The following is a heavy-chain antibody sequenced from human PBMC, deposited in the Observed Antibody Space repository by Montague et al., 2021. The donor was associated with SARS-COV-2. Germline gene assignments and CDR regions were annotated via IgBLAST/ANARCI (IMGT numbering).Heavy chain of an antibody. CDR2: INHSGST. CDR1: GGSFSGYY. J-gene: IGHJ4*02. D-gene: IGHD3-10*01. CDR3: ARSRYYGSGELGL. V-gene: IGHV4-34*01. Sequence: SETLSLTCAVYGGSFSGYYGSWIRQPPGKGLEWIGEINHSGSTNYNPSLKSRVTISVDTSKNQFSLKLSSVTAADTAVYYCARSRYYGSGELGLWGQGTLVTVSS.